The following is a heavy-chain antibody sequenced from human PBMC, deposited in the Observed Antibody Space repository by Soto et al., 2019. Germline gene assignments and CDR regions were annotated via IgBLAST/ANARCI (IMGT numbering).Heavy chain of an antibody. Sequence: LSLTCTVSGGSVSSGSYYWSWIRQPPGKGLEWIGYIYYSGSTNYNPSLKSRVTISVDTSKNQFSLKLSSVTAADTAVYYCAREGGSWYEGGSSARPFDYWGQGTLVTVSS. J-gene: IGHJ4*02. CDR2: IYYSGST. CDR3: AREGGSWYEGGSSARPFDY. V-gene: IGHV4-61*01. CDR1: GGSVSSGSYY. D-gene: IGHD6-13*01.